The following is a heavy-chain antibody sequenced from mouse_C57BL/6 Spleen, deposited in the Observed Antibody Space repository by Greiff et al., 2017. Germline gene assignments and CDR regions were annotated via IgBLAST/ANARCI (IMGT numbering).Heavy chain of an antibody. V-gene: IGHV1-59*01. D-gene: IGHD1-1*01. Sequence: QVQLQQPGAELVRPGTSVKLSCKASGYTFTSYWMHWVKQRPGQGLEWIGVIDPSDSYTNYNQKFKSKATLTVDTSSSTAYMQLSSLTSEDSAVYYCARITTVVATGFDYWGQGTTLTVSS. CDR2: IDPSDSYT. J-gene: IGHJ2*01. CDR3: ARITTVVATGFDY. CDR1: GYTFTSYW.